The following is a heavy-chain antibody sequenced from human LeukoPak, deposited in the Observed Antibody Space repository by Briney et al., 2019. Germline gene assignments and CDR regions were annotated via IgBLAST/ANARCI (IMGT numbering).Heavy chain of an antibody. Sequence: GGSLRLSCAASGFTFSSYGMHWVRQAPGKGLEWVAVISYDGSNKYYAGSVKGRFTISRDNSKNTLYLQMNSLRAEDTAVYYCAKDHSSGWPTFDYWGQGTLVTVSS. D-gene: IGHD6-19*01. J-gene: IGHJ4*02. CDR1: GFTFSSYG. CDR3: AKDHSSGWPTFDY. CDR2: ISYDGSNK. V-gene: IGHV3-30*18.